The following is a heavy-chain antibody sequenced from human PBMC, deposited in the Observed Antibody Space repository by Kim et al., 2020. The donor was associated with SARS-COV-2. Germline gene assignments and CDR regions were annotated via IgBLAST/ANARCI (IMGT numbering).Heavy chain of an antibody. D-gene: IGHD6-13*01. CDR2: ISGGGDST. CDR1: GFTFSSYA. V-gene: IGHV3-23*01. J-gene: IGHJ4*02. Sequence: GGSLRLSCAASGFTFSSYAMNWVRQTPGKGLEWVSGISGGGDSTYYADSVKGRFTISRDNSKNTLYLQMNSLRVEDTAVYYCAKGGVYGSSPRTDYWGQGTLVTVSS. CDR3: AKGGVYGSSPRTDY.